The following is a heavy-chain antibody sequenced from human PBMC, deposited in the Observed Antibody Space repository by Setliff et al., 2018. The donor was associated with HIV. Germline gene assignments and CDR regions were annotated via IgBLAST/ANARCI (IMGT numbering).Heavy chain of an antibody. D-gene: IGHD6-19*01. CDR2: INAGNGNT. J-gene: IGHJ4*02. Sequence: ASVKVSCKASGYTFTSYAMHWVRQAPGQRLEWMGWINAGNGNTKYSQKFQGRVTITRDTSASTAYMELSSLRSEDTAVYYCAREYSSGSRLDYWGQGTLVTVSS. CDR3: AREYSSGSRLDY. CDR1: GYTFTSYA. V-gene: IGHV1-3*01.